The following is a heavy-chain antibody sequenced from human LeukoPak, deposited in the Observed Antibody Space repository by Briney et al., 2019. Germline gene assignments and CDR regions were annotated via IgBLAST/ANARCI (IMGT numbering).Heavy chain of an antibody. CDR2: ISSGGNT. CDR1: GFIVSSNY. Sequence: PGGSLRLSCAASGFIVSSNYMSWVRQAPGKGLEWVSVISSGGNTYYADSVKGRFTISRDNSKNTLYLQMNGLRAEDTAVYYCSREVRGYYFDYWGQRTLVTVSS. D-gene: IGHD3-22*01. V-gene: IGHV3-53*01. CDR3: SREVRGYYFDY. J-gene: IGHJ4*02.